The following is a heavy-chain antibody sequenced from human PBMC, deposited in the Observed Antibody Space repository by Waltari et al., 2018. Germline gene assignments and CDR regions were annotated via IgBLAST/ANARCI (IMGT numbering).Heavy chain of an antibody. CDR3: ARDLWHQLLFDYYYYGMDV. Sequence: QVQLVQSGAEVKKPGSSVKVSCKASGGTFSSYAISWVRPAPGQGLEWMGGIIPILGIANYAQKFQSRVTITADKSTSTAYMELSSLRSEDTAVYYCARDLWHQLLFDYYYYGMDVWGQGTTVTVSS. CDR1: GGTFSSYA. J-gene: IGHJ6*02. V-gene: IGHV1-69*10. D-gene: IGHD2-2*01. CDR2: IIPILGIA.